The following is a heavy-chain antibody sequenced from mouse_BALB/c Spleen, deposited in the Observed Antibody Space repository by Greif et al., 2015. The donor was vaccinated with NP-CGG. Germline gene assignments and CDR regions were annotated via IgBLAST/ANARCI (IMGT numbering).Heavy chain of an antibody. CDR1: GYTFTSYV. D-gene: IGHD1-1*01. J-gene: IGHJ2*01. CDR3: ARRDYGSFFDY. CDR2: INPYNDGT. Sequence: VQLKQSGSELVKPGASVKMSCKASGYTFTSYVMHWVKQKPGQGLEWIGYINPYNDGTKYNEKFKGKATLTSDKSSSAAFMELSSLTSEDSAVYYCARRDYGSFFDYWGQGTTLTVSS. V-gene: IGHV1-14*01.